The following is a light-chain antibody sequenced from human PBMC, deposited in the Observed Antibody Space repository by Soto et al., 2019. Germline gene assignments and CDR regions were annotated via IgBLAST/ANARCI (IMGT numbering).Light chain of an antibody. CDR1: SNDLGGFNY. J-gene: IGLJ2*01. Sequence: QSALTQPPSASGSPGQSVTISRSGTSNDLGGFNYVSWYQQHPGKAPKLIIYEVTERPSGVPDRFSGSKSGNTASLTVSGLQAEDEADYYCSSYGGYDNVIFGGGTKVTVL. V-gene: IGLV2-8*01. CDR2: EVT. CDR3: SSYGGYDNVI.